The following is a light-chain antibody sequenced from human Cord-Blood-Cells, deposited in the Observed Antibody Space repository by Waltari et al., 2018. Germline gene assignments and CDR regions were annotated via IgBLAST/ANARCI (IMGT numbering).Light chain of an antibody. CDR3: SSYTSSSTVV. J-gene: IGLJ2*01. CDR1: SSAVGGSNY. Sequence: QSALTQPASVSGSPGQSIPIPCTGTSSAVGGSNYVSWYQQHPGKAPKLMIYDVSNRPSGVSNRFSGSKSGNTAALTISGLQAEDEADYYCSSYTSSSTVVFGGGTKLTVL. V-gene: IGLV2-14*01. CDR2: DVS.